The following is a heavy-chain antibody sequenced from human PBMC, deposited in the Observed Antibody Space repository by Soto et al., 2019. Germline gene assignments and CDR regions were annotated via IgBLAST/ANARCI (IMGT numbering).Heavy chain of an antibody. D-gene: IGHD6-13*01. V-gene: IGHV3-21*01. J-gene: IGHJ6*02. CDR3: ARDSSSWYVEVTYYYYGMDA. CDR1: GFTFSSYS. Sequence: PGGSLRLSCAASGFTFSSYSMNWVRQAPGKGLEWVSSISSSSSYIYYADSVKGRFTISRDNAKNSLYLQMNSLRAEDTAVYYCARDSSSWYVEVTYYYYGMDAWGQGTTVTVSS. CDR2: ISSSSSYI.